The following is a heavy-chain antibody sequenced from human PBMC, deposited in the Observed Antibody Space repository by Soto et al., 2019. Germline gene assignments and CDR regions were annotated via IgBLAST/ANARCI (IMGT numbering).Heavy chain of an antibody. CDR1: GFTVSSNY. Sequence: EVQLVESGGGLVQPGGSLRLSCAASGFTVSSNYMSWVRQAPGKGLEWVSVIYSGGSTYYADSVKGRFTISRDNSKNTLYLQMNSLRAEDTAVYYCARGEQLDDYYSYYLDVWGKGTTVTVSS. V-gene: IGHV3-66*01. J-gene: IGHJ6*03. CDR3: ARGEQLDDYYSYYLDV. CDR2: IYSGGST. D-gene: IGHD6-13*01.